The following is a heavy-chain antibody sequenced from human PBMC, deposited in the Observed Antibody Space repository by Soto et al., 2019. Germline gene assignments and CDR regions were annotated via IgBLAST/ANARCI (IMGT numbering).Heavy chain of an antibody. CDR2: MHYTGIS. J-gene: IGHJ3*01. Sequence: PSETLSLTCSFSGDSVTSHYLTWIRQSPEKGLEWIASMHYTGISHYNPSLESRVTISVDTSKNQFSLRLSSVTAADTAVYYCARHSSGSSSSWSPVWGHGTMVTVSS. V-gene: IGHV4-59*08. CDR3: ARHSSGSSSSWSPV. CDR1: GDSVTSHY. D-gene: IGHD6-13*01.